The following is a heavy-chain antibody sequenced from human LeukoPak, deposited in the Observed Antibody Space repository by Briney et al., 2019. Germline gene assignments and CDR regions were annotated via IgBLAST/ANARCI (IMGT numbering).Heavy chain of an antibody. V-gene: IGHV4-34*01. CDR2: INHSGST. Sequence: SETLSLTCAVYGGSFSGYYWSWIRQPPGKGLEWIGEINHSGSTNYNPSLKSRVTISVDTSKNQFSLKLSSVTAADTAVYYCARGDTYYDILTGYYTLDYWGQGTLVTVSS. CDR1: GGSFSGYY. D-gene: IGHD3-9*01. CDR3: ARGDTYYDILTGYYTLDY. J-gene: IGHJ4*02.